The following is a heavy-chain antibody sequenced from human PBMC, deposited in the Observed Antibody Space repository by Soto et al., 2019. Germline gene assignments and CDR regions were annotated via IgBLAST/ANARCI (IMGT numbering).Heavy chain of an antibody. CDR1: GFTFSSYS. D-gene: IGHD5-12*01. V-gene: IGHV3-21*01. Sequence: ESGGGLVKPGGSLRLSCAASGFTFSSYSMNWVRQAPGKGLEWVSSISSSSSYIYYADSVKGRFTISRDNAKNSLYLQMNSLRAEDTAVYYCARDRGYGGNPFDYWGQGTLVTVSS. CDR2: ISSSSSYI. CDR3: ARDRGYGGNPFDY. J-gene: IGHJ4*02.